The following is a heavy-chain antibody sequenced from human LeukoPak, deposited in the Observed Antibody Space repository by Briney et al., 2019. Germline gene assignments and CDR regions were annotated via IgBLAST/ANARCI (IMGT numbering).Heavy chain of an antibody. J-gene: IGHJ4*02. CDR2: ISSSSSYI. CDR1: GFTFSSYS. CDR3: ARLLRYGSGSYPDY. V-gene: IGHV3-21*01. Sequence: GGSLRLSCAASGFTFSSYSMNWVRQAPGKGLEWVSSISSSSSYIHYADSVKGRFTISRDNAKNSLYLQMNSLRAEDTAVYYCARLLRYGSGSYPDYWGQGTLVTVSS. D-gene: IGHD3-10*01.